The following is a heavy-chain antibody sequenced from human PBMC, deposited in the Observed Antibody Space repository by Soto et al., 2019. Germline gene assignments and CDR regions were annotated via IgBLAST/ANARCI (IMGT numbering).Heavy chain of an antibody. CDR3: AKDLVLMVYATWFDP. CDR2: ISGSGGST. J-gene: IGHJ5*02. CDR1: GFTFSSYA. V-gene: IGHV3-23*01. D-gene: IGHD2-8*01. Sequence: GGSLRLSCAASGFTFSSYAMSWVRQAPGKGLEWVSAISGSGGSTYYAESVKGRFTISRDNSKNTLYLQMNGLRAEYTAVFYCAKDLVLMVYATWFDPWGQGTLVTVSS.